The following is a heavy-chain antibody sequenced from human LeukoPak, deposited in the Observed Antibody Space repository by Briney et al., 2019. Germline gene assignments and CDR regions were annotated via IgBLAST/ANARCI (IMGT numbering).Heavy chain of an antibody. J-gene: IGHJ4*02. V-gene: IGHV1-2*02. CDR2: INPNSGGT. D-gene: IGHD1-26*01. CDR3: ARRWGGSYQLDY. Sequence: ASVKVSCKASGYTFTGYFMHWVRQAPGQGLEWMGWINPNSGGTNYAQKFQGGVTLARDTSISTTYMELTSLRSDDTAVYYCARRWGGSYQLDYWGQGTPVTVSS. CDR1: GYTFTGYF.